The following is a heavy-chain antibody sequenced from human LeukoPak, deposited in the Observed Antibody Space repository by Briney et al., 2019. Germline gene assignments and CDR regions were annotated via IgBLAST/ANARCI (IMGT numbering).Heavy chain of an antibody. V-gene: IGHV4-59*01. Sequence: PSETLSLTCAVYGGSFSGYYWSWIRQPPGEGLEWIGYIYYSGSTNYNPSLKSRVTISVDTSKNQFSLKLSSVTAADTAVYYCASRYYDSSGYRDAFDIWGQGTMVTVSS. CDR1: GGSFSGYY. J-gene: IGHJ3*02. D-gene: IGHD3-22*01. CDR3: ASRYYDSSGYRDAFDI. CDR2: IYYSGST.